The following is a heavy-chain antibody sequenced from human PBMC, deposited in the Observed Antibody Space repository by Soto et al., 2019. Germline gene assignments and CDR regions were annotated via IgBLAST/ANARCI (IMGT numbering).Heavy chain of an antibody. CDR1: GGSISSYY. D-gene: IGHD6-13*01. J-gene: IGHJ4*02. CDR2: IYYSGST. Sequence: PSETLSLTCTVSGGSISSYYWSWIRQPPGKGLEWIGYIYYSGSTNYNPSLKSRVTISVDTSKNQFSLKLSSVTAADTAVYYCARSTAGTFDYWGQGTLVTVSS. V-gene: IGHV4-59*08. CDR3: ARSTAGTFDY.